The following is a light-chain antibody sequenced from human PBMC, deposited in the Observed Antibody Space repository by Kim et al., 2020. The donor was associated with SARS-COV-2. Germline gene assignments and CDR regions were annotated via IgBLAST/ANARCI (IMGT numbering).Light chain of an antibody. Sequence: ASVGDRVTITCRASQGIATYLAWYQQKPGKAPKLLIYAASTLQSGVPSRFTGSGSGTDFALTISSLQPEDVATYYFQKYTTAPWTFGPGTKVDIK. V-gene: IGKV1-27*01. CDR3: QKYTTAPWT. CDR2: AAS. J-gene: IGKJ1*01. CDR1: QGIATY.